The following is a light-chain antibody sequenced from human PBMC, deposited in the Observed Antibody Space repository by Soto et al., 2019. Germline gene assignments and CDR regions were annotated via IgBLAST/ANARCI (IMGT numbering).Light chain of an antibody. J-gene: IGKJ4*01. Sequence: EKALTQSPATLSLSPGERDTLSCRASQSVSSNLAWYQQRPGQAPRLLIYGASTRASGVPARFSGSGSGTEFILTTSSLQSQDSAVYYCQQYDVWPALTFGGGTKVDIK. CDR1: QSVSSN. CDR2: GAS. V-gene: IGKV3-15*01. CDR3: QQYDVWPALT.